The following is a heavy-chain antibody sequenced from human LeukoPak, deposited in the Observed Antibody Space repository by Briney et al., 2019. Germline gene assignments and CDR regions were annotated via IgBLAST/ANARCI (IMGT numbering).Heavy chain of an antibody. CDR3: AREYCISGRYYSKVTYYYHYYMDV. CDR1: GYSISSGYH. Sequence: KPSETLSLTCTVSGYSISSGYHWGWIRQPPGQGLEWIGSIYHSGSTYYNPSLKSRVTISVVTSKNQFSLKVTSVTAADTAVYYCAREYCISGRYYSKVTYYYHYYMDVWGKGTTVTVSS. V-gene: IGHV4-38-2*02. CDR2: IYHSGST. D-gene: IGHD2-15*01. J-gene: IGHJ6*03.